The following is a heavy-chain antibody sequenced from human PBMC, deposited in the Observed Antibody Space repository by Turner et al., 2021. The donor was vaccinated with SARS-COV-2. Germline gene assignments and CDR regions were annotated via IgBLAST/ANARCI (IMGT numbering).Heavy chain of an antibody. J-gene: IGHJ4*02. CDR3: ATRMTTLAQ. CDR1: GFAVSNNY. CDR2: MCGGGST. D-gene: IGHD4-17*01. V-gene: IGHV3-66*01. Sequence: EVHLVESGGGLVLPGRSLRLSCAASGFAVSNNYMSWVRQATGKRLEWVSLMCGGGSTYYADSGTGRFTISRDNVKNTVYLQMNSRIAKNTARNYWATRMTTLAQWDQGTLGTVSS.